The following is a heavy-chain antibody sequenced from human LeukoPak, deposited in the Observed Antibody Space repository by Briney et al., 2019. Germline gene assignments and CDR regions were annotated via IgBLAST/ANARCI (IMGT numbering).Heavy chain of an antibody. CDR2: IIHIFGRG. CDR3: ARSQQDIVVVPAANQFDP. V-gene: IGHV1-69*05. J-gene: IGHJ5*02. Sequence: ASVPVSCQASGGTFISYAISWVRQAPGKGLEGMGGIIHIFGRGNYAQKFQGRVTITTDESTSTAYMELSSLRSEDTAVYYCARSQQDIVVVPAANQFDPWGQGTLVTVSS. D-gene: IGHD2-2*01. CDR1: GGTFISYA.